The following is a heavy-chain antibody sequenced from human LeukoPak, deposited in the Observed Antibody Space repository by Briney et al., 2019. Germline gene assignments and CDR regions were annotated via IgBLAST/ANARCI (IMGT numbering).Heavy chain of an antibody. CDR2: INHSGST. CDR3: ASASYCGGDCYSDY. J-gene: IGHJ4*02. Sequence: PSETLSLTCAVYGGSFSGYYWSWIRQPPGKGLEWIGEINHSGSTNYNPSLKSRVTISVDTSKNQFSLKLSSVTAADTAVYHCASASYCGGDCYSDYWGQGTLVTVSS. V-gene: IGHV4-34*01. CDR1: GGSFSGYY. D-gene: IGHD2-21*02.